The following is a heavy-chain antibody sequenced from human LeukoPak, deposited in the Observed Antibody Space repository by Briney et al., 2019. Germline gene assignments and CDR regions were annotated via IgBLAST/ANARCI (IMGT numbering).Heavy chain of an antibody. V-gene: IGHV1-69*05. CDR2: IIPIFGTA. CDR1: GGTFSSYA. CDR3: ARDRIPYYYDSSAFYYFDY. J-gene: IGHJ4*02. Sequence: ASVKVSCKASGGTFSSYAMGWVRQAPGQGLEWMGKIIPIFGTANYAQKFQGRVTITTDESTSTAYMELSSLRSEDTAVYYCARDRIPYYYDSSAFYYFDYWGQGTLVTVSS. D-gene: IGHD3-22*01.